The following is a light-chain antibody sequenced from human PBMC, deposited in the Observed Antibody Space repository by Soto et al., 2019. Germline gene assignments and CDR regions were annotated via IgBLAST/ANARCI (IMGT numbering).Light chain of an antibody. CDR3: QHYNSYSEA. CDR1: QLFSSN. Sequence: EIVMMQSPATLSVSPGESVTLSCRASQLFSSNLAWYQHKPGQAPRLLIYGVSTRDTGVPDRFSGSASGTEFTLTISSLQPDDFATYYCQHYNSYSEAFGQGTKVDIK. J-gene: IGKJ1*01. V-gene: IGKV3-15*01. CDR2: GVS.